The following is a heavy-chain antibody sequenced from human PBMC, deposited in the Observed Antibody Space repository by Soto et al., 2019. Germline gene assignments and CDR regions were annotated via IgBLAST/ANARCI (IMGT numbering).Heavy chain of an antibody. D-gene: IGHD2-2*01. CDR1: GGTFVRHV. Sequence: QVQLVQSGAEVKKPESSVKVSCKTSGGTFVRHVISWVRQAPGQGPEWMGKINPLSGIPNYEQQLQDRVTFTEDTDSSTAYMELSSLRSDDTAVYYCATPACAATWCSPSHDLDQWGQGTLVTVSS. V-gene: IGHV1-69*09. CDR2: INPLSGIP. J-gene: IGHJ4*02. CDR3: ATPACAATWCSPSHDLDQ.